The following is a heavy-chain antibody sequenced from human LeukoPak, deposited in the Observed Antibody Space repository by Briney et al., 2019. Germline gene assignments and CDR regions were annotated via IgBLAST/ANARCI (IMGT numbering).Heavy chain of an antibody. D-gene: IGHD2-21*01. CDR1: GFTFSNYA. CDR3: AKGLSAAGDYYFDY. Sequence: PGGSLRLSCAASGFTFSNYAMSWVRQAPGKGLEWLSTISGSGGSTYYADSVKGRFTISRDNSKNTVYLQMKSLRVEVTAVYYCAKGLSAAGDYYFDYWGQGALVTVSS. CDR2: ISGSGGST. V-gene: IGHV3-23*01. J-gene: IGHJ4*02.